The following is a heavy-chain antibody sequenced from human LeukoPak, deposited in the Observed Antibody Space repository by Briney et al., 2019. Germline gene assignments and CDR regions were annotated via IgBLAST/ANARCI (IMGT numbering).Heavy chain of an antibody. D-gene: IGHD4-17*01. CDR3: ALGDYGAPFDY. Sequence: GGSLRLSCAASGFTFSSYSMNWVPQAPGKGLEWVSSISSSSSYIYYADSAKGRFIISRDNAKNSLYLQMNSLRAEDTAVYYCALGDYGAPFDYWGQGTLVTVSS. CDR2: ISSSSSYI. CDR1: GFTFSSYS. J-gene: IGHJ4*02. V-gene: IGHV3-21*01.